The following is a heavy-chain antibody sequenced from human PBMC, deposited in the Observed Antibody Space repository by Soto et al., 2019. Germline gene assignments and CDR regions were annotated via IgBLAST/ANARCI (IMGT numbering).Heavy chain of an antibody. CDR3: ARGPGIAAAGKFDY. CDR1: GYTFTGYY. D-gene: IGHD6-13*01. J-gene: IGHJ4*02. V-gene: IGHV1-2*02. CDR2: INPNSGDT. Sequence: QVQLVQSGAEVKKPGASVKVSCKASGYTFTGYYMHWVRQAPGQGLEWLGWINPNSGDTNYAQKFQGRVTMIRDTSISTAYMDLSSLRSDDTAVYYCARGPGIAAAGKFDYWGQGTLLTVSS.